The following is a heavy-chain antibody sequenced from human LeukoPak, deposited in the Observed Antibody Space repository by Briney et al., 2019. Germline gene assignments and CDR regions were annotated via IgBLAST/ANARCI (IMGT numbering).Heavy chain of an antibody. J-gene: IGHJ4*02. CDR2: INPNSGGT. Sequence: ASVKVSCKASGYTFTGYYMHWVRQAPGQGLEWMGWINPNSGGTNYAQKFQGRVTMTRDTSISTAYMELSRLRSDDTAVYYCARAAMITFGGVIAPLNYWGQGTLVTVSS. V-gene: IGHV1-2*02. CDR3: ARAAMITFGGVIAPLNY. CDR1: GYTFTGYY. D-gene: IGHD3-16*02.